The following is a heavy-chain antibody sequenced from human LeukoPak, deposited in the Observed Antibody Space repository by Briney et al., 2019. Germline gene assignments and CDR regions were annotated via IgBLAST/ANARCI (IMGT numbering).Heavy chain of an antibody. V-gene: IGHV3-30*02. J-gene: IGHJ4*02. CDR3: ARDTDPDGSGSWTIDY. CDR1: GFTFRIYG. CDR2: IRYDGSDR. D-gene: IGHD3-10*01. Sequence: GGSLRLSCAASGFTFRIYGIHRVRQAPGKGLEWVAFIRYDGSDRYYADSVKGRFTISRDNSKNTLYLQMNSLRAEDTAVYYCARDTDPDGSGSWTIDYWGQGTLVTVSS.